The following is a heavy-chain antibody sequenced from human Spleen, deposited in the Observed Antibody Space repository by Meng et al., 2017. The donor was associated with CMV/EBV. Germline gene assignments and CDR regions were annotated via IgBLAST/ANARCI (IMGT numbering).Heavy chain of an antibody. V-gene: IGHV3-33*06. CDR2: IWYDGSKT. CDR3: AKGGRIGVGGMDV. CDR1: GFSFSSYA. D-gene: IGHD3-16*01. Sequence: GGSLRLSCAASGFSFSSYAIHWVRQAPGKGLEWVAVIWYDGSKTFYTDSVEGRFTISRDSSKNTVYMQMNNLRAGDTAVYYGAKGGRIGVGGMDVWGQGTTVTVSS. J-gene: IGHJ6*02.